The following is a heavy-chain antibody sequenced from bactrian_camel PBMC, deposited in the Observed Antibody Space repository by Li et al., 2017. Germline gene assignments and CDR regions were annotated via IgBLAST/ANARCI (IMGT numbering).Heavy chain of an antibody. Sequence: HVQLVESGGGLAQPGGSLRLSCTASGFTGSSFYMSWVRQAPGKGLEWVSSIKNDRKITYYADSAKGRFTISRDSAKNTVYLQMTDLKSDDTALYYCAAALRWVLYEYNYWGQGTQVTVS. J-gene: IGHJ4*01. CDR3: AAALRWVLYEYNY. V-gene: IGHV3-2*01. D-gene: IGHD5*01. CDR2: IKNDRKIT. CDR1: GFTGSSFY.